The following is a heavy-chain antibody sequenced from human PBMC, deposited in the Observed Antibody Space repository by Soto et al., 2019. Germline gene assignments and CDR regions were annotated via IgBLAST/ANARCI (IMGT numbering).Heavy chain of an antibody. CDR1: GYRFTTNW. Sequence: EVQLVQSGAEVKKPGESLKISCKGFGYRFTTNWIGWVRQMPGKGLEWMGIIYPGDSDTRYSPSFQGQVTISADKSTSPAYLQWTSLKAADTAMYYCARPGTTSYGMDVWGQGTTVTVSS. CDR3: ARPGTTSYGMDV. CDR2: IYPGDSDT. V-gene: IGHV5-51*03. J-gene: IGHJ6*02. D-gene: IGHD4-17*01.